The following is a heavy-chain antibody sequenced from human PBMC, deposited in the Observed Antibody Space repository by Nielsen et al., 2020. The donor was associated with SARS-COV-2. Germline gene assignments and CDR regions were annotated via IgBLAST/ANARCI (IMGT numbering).Heavy chain of an antibody. CDR3: ARDMGPTIFGVVITSYYYYGMDV. J-gene: IGHJ6*02. V-gene: IGHV3-21*01. CDR2: ISSSSSYI. Sequence: GESLKISCAASGFTFSSYSMNWVRQAPGKGLEWVSSISSSSSYIYYAASVKGRFTISRDNAKNSLYLQMNSLRAEDTAVYYCARDMGPTIFGVVITSYYYYGMDVWGQGTTVTVSS. CDR1: GFTFSSYS. D-gene: IGHD3-3*01.